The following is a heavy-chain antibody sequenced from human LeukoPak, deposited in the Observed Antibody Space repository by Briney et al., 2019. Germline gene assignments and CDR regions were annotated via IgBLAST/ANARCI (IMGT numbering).Heavy chain of an antibody. CDR2: ISSSGSTI. CDR1: RFTFINYE. J-gene: IGHJ4*02. D-gene: IGHD5-18*01. V-gene: IGHV3-48*03. CDR3: AHIYTYCSSQFDY. Sequence: GGSLRLSCAASRFTFINYEMNSVRQAPGKGLEWVSYISSSGSTIYYADSVKGRFTISRDNAKNSLYLQMNSLRAEDTAVYYCAHIYTYCSSQFDYWGQGTLVTVSS.